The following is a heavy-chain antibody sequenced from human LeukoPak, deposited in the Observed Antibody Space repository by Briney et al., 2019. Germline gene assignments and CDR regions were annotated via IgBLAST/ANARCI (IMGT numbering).Heavy chain of an antibody. CDR2: ISAYNGNT. Sequence: ASVKVSCKASGYTLTSYGISWVRQVPGQGREWVGLISAYNGNTNYAQKLQGRVTMTTDTSTSTAYMELRSLRSDDTAVYYCARSRSPFDYWGQETLVTVSS. J-gene: IGHJ4*02. CDR3: ARSRSPFDY. CDR1: GYTLTSYG. D-gene: IGHD1-26*01. V-gene: IGHV1-18*01.